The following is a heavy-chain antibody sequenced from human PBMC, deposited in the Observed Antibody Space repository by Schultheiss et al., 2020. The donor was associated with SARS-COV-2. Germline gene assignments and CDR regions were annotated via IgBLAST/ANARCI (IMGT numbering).Heavy chain of an antibody. CDR3: ARVSYSNYAVSFDY. D-gene: IGHD4-11*01. V-gene: IGHV6-1*01. Sequence: SQTLSLTCAISGDSVSSDSGAWNWIRQSPSRGLEWLGRTYYRSKWYDDYAMSVKSRITISPDTSKNQFSLQLNSVTPEDTAVYYCARVSYSNYAVSFDYWGQGTLVTVSS. J-gene: IGHJ4*02. CDR1: GDSVSSDSGA. CDR2: TYYRSKWYD.